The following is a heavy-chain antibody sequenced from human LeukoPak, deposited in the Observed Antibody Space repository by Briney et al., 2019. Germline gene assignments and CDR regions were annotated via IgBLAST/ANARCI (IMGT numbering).Heavy chain of an antibody. J-gene: IGHJ4*02. CDR3: ARLTERPTYYDDTSAYYYYFDY. CDR2: IHNSGST. Sequence: SETLSLTCSVSGASITNYYWNWIRQPPGKGLEWIGYIHNSGSTNYNPSLKSRVTMSLDMSKKQISLKLKSVTAADTAVYYCARLTERPTYYDDTSAYYYYFDYWGRGTLVTVSS. V-gene: IGHV4-59*01. D-gene: IGHD3-22*01. CDR1: GASITNYY.